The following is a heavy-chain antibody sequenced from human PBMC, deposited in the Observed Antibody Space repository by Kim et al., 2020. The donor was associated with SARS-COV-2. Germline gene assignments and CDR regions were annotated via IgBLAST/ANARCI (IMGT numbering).Heavy chain of an antibody. Sequence: YADSVKGRFTISRDHSKNTLYLQMNGLRAEDTAVFYCAKTRGGGDWTHFDYWGQGTLVTVSS. CDR3: AKTRGGGDWTHFDY. V-gene: IGHV3-23*01. D-gene: IGHD2-21*02. J-gene: IGHJ4*02.